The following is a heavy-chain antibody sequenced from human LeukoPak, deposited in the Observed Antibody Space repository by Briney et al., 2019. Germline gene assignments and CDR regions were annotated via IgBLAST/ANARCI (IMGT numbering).Heavy chain of an antibody. CDR2: IIPIFGTA. D-gene: IGHD6-6*01. V-gene: IGHV1-69*05. CDR1: GYTFTGYY. Sequence: SVTVSCKASGYTFTGYYMHWVRQAPGQGLEWMGGIIPIFGTANYAQKFQGRVTITTDESTSTAHMELSSLRFEDTAVYYCARVARVGSSSEFDYWGQGTLVTVSS. CDR3: ARVARVGSSSEFDY. J-gene: IGHJ4*02.